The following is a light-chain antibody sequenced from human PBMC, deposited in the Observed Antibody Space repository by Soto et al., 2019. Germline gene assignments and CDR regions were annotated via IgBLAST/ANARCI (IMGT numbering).Light chain of an antibody. Sequence: QSALTQPASESGSPGQSITISCTGTSSDVGSYNYVSWYQQHPGKAPKLMIYEVSTRPSGVSSRFSGSKSGNTASLTISGIQAEDEADYYCSSYSSSSTVFGTGTKVTVL. CDR2: EVS. J-gene: IGLJ1*01. CDR1: SSDVGSYNY. V-gene: IGLV2-14*01. CDR3: SSYSSSSTV.